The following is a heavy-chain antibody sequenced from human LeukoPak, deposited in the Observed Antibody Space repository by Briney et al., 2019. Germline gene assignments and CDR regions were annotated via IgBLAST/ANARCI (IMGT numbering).Heavy chain of an antibody. D-gene: IGHD3-3*01. J-gene: IGHJ6*02. CDR3: ARVNGRYDFWSGYSPFYYGMDV. V-gene: IGHV1-18*01. CDR1: GYTFTSYG. Sequence: ASVKVSCKASGYTFTSYGISWVRQAPGQGLEWMGWISAYNGNTNYAQKLQGRVTMTTDTSTSTAYMELRSLRSDDTAVYYCARVNGRYDFWSGYSPFYYGMDVWGQGTTVTASS. CDR2: ISAYNGNT.